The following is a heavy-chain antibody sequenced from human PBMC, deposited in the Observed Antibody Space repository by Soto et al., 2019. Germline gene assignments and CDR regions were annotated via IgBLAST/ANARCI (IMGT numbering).Heavy chain of an antibody. Sequence: QVQLVQSGAEVKKPGSSVKVSCKASGGTFSSYAISWVRQAPGQGLEWMGGIIPIFGTANYAQKFQGRVTITADKSTSTAYMELSSLRSEDTAVYYCARDCSSTSCYTTHYYYYGMDVLGQGTTVTVSS. D-gene: IGHD2-2*02. CDR3: ARDCSSTSCYTTHYYYYGMDV. V-gene: IGHV1-69*06. CDR1: GGTFSSYA. J-gene: IGHJ6*02. CDR2: IIPIFGTA.